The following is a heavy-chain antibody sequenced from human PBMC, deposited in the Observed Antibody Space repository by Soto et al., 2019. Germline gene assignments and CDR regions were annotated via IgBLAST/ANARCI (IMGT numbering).Heavy chain of an antibody. CDR1: GASITRDY. CDR2: ISYNTITTDPT. CDR3: AKGGHSGYDLGPEHLAI. J-gene: IGHJ4*02. V-gene: IGHV4-59*01. D-gene: IGHD5-12*01. Sequence: SETLSLTCTVSGASITRDYWTWIRQPPGKRLEWIGYISYNTITTDPTNYNPSLKSRVTMSGDASKSQFSLNLTSVTAADTAVYYCAKGGHSGYDLGPEHLAIWGQGKQVTVSS.